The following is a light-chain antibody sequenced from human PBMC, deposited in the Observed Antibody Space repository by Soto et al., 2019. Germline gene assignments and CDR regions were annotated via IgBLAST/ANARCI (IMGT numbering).Light chain of an antibody. J-gene: IGLJ1*01. V-gene: IGLV2-14*03. CDR2: DVS. Sequence: QSVLPQPASVSGSPGQSITISCTGTSSDVGGYNYVSWYQQHPGKAPKLMIYDVSDRPSGVSNRFSGSKSGNTASLTISELQAEDEADYYCSSYTSSGTDYFFGTGTKVTVL. CDR3: SSYTSSGTDYF. CDR1: SSDVGGYNY.